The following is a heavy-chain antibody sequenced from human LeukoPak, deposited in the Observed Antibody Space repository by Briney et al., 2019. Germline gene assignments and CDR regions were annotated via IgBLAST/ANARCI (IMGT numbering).Heavy chain of an antibody. Sequence: SETLSLTCTVSGGSISSSSYYWGWIRQPPGKGLEWIGSIYYSGSTYYNPSLKSRVTISVDTSKNQFSLKLSSVTAADTAVYYCASVPRTYYYYYGMDVWGQGTTVTVSS. V-gene: IGHV4-39*07. CDR1: GGSISSSSYY. D-gene: IGHD2-2*01. CDR2: IYYSGST. CDR3: ASVPRTYYYYYGMDV. J-gene: IGHJ6*02.